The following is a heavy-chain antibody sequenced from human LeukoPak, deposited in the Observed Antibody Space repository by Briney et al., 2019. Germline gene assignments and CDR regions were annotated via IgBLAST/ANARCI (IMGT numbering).Heavy chain of an antibody. CDR3: ARDQYCGGDCYSYYYGMDV. J-gene: IGHJ6*02. CDR1: GFTFSSYA. D-gene: IGHD2-21*02. V-gene: IGHV3-30-3*01. Sequence: GGSLRLSCAASGFTFSSYAMHWVRQAPGKGLEWVAVISYDGSNKYYADSVKGRFTISRDNSKNTLYLQMNSLRAEDTAVYYCARDQYCGGDCYSYYYGMDVWGQGTTVTVSS. CDR2: ISYDGSNK.